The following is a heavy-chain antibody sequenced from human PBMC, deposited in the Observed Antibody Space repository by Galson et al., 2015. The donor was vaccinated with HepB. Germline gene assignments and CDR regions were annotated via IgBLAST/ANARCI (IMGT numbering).Heavy chain of an antibody. J-gene: IGHJ4*02. CDR2: INAGNGNT. V-gene: IGHV1-3*01. Sequence: SVKVSCKASGYTFTSYAMHWVRQAPGQRLEWMGWINAGNGNTKYSQKFQGRVTFTRDTSASTAYMELSSLRSEDTAVYYCAAQGGAGKVGDYWGQGTLVTVSS. CDR3: AAQGGAGKVGDY. D-gene: IGHD6-13*01. CDR1: GYTFTSYA.